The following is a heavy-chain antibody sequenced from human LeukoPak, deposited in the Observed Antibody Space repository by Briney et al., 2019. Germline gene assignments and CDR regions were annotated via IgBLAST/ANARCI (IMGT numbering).Heavy chain of an antibody. CDR1: GFTFSSYA. V-gene: IGHV3-23*01. CDR2: ISGSGGST. CDR3: AKDRGGYCSSTSCYLDAFDI. Sequence: GGSLRLYCAASGFTFSSYAMSWVRQAPGKGLEWVSAISGSGGSTYYADSVKGRFTISRDNSKNTLYLQMNSLRAEDTAVYYCAKDRGGYCSSTSCYLDAFDIWGQGTMVTVSS. J-gene: IGHJ3*02. D-gene: IGHD2-2*01.